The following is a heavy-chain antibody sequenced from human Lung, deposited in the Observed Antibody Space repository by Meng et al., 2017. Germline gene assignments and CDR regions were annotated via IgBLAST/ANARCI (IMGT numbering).Heavy chain of an antibody. J-gene: IGHJ2*01. CDR3: ARGQKGYFDL. Sequence: GHLQDSGPGLVKPSQTLPLTCTVSGGSISSSNYYWSLIRQPPGKGLEWSGHIYNSGSTYYNPSLKSRITISVDTSKNQFSLKLSSVTAADTAVYYCARGQKGYFDLWGRGTLVTVSS. CDR1: GGSISSSNYY. V-gene: IGHV4-30-4*01. CDR2: IYNSGST.